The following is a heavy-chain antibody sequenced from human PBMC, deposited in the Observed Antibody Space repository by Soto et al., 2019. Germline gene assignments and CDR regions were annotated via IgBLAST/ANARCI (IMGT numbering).Heavy chain of an antibody. D-gene: IGHD3-10*01. V-gene: IGHV3-33*01. J-gene: IGHJ6*02. CDR3: ARDIWFGELSLSLYYYYGMDV. Sequence: GGSLRLSCAASGFTFSSYGMHWVRQAPGKGLEWVAVIWYDGSNKYYADSVKGRFTISRDNSKNTLYLQMNSLRAEDTAVYYCARDIWFGELSLSLYYYYGMDVWGQGTTVTVSS. CDR2: IWYDGSNK. CDR1: GFTFSSYG.